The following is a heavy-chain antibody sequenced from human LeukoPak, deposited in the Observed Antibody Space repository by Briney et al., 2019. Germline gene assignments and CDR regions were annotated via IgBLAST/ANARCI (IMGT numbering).Heavy chain of an antibody. V-gene: IGHV3-30*02. CDR1: GFTFSSYG. J-gene: IGHJ4*02. D-gene: IGHD5-24*01. CDR2: IRYDGSNK. Sequence: GGSLRLSCAASGFTFSSYGMHWVRQAPDKGLEWVAFIRYDGSNKYYADSVKGRFTISRDNSKNTLYLQMNSLRAEDTAVYYCAKDAGLHTPYYFDYWGQGTLVTVSS. CDR3: AKDAGLHTPYYFDY.